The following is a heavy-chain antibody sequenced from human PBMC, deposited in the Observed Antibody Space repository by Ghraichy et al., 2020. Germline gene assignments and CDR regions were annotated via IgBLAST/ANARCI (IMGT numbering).Heavy chain of an antibody. CDR3: AREYRGVTGFDP. Sequence: GGSLRLSCAASGFTFSSYEMNWVRQAPGKGLEWVSYISSSGSTIYYADSVKGRFTISRDNAKNSLYLQMNSLRAEDTAVYYCAREYRGVTGFDPWGQGTLVTVSS. CDR1: GFTFSSYE. V-gene: IGHV3-48*03. D-gene: IGHD2-21*02. J-gene: IGHJ5*02. CDR2: ISSSGSTI.